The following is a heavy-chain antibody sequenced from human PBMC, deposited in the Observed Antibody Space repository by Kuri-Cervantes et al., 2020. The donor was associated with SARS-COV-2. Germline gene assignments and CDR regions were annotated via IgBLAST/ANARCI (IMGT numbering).Heavy chain of an antibody. CDR1: AGTSSSYA. CDR2: IIPIFSTA. J-gene: IGHJ1*01. D-gene: IGHD6-6*01. Sequence: SVQVFCKASAGTSSSYAISWVRQEPGQGLEWMGGIIPIFSTANYAQKFQGRVTITTDESTSTAYMELSSMRSEDTAVYYCARGGVWSSSSAEYFQHWGQGTLVTVSS. V-gene: IGHV1-69*05. CDR3: ARGGVWSSSSAEYFQH.